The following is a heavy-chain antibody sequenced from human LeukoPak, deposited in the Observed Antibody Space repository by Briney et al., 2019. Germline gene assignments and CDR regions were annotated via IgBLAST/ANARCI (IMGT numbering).Heavy chain of an antibody. D-gene: IGHD6-13*01. CDR3: AKDGAAAGTGDFDY. J-gene: IGHJ4*02. Sequence: PGGSLRLSCAASGFTLSSHGMHWVRQAPGRGLEWVAVIWYDGSTKYYAGSVKGRFTISRDNSKNTLSLQMNSLRAEDTAVYYCAKDGAAAGTGDFDYWGQGTLVTVSS. V-gene: IGHV3-33*06. CDR2: IWYDGSTK. CDR1: GFTLSSHG.